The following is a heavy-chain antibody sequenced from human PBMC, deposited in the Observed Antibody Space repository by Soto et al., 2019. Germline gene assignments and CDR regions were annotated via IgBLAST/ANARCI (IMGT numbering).Heavy chain of an antibody. CDR1: GGIFSRHA. D-gene: IGHD3-22*01. J-gene: IGHJ5*02. V-gene: IGHV1-69*01. CDR3: VRPRTYDYESDGYYGHQFDD. Sequence: QVQLVPSGAEVKKTGSSVKVSGKISGGIFSRHAIDWVRQAPGQGLEWMGGIVPKLGTVIYAQNFQARVPLPAYELTNTPYLDLSGLTFEDTAVYYCVRPRTYDYESDGYYGHQFDDWGQGTLVTVSS. CDR2: IVPKLGTV.